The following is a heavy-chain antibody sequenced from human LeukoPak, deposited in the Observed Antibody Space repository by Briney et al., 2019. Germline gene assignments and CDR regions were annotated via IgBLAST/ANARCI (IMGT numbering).Heavy chain of an antibody. CDR2: ISGSGGST. Sequence: GGSLRLSCAASGFTFSSYAMSWVRQAPGKGLEWVSGISGSGGSTYYADSVKGRFTISRDSAKNTVYLQVNSPRDEDTAIYYCAKDHYFGSGSYGRGTIDYWGQGTLVTVSS. CDR3: AKDHYFGSGSYGRGTIDY. J-gene: IGHJ4*02. CDR1: GFTFSSYA. V-gene: IGHV3-23*01. D-gene: IGHD3-10*01.